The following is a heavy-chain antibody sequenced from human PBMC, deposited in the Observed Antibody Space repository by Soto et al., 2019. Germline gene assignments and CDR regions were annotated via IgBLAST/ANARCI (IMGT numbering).Heavy chain of an antibody. CDR3: ARENFLSCNVDWFVA. V-gene: IGHV4-30-2*01. D-gene: IGHD3-3*01. J-gene: IGHJ5*02. CDR1: GGSISSGGYS. CDR2: VYHSGST. Sequence: SETLSLTCAVSGGSISSGGYSWSWIRHPPGKCLEWIGFVYHSGSTYYNPSLKRRDTISIDKSKNKTSLKQSPLTAADTSAYNCARENFLSCNVDWFVAWCQGTLVTVSS.